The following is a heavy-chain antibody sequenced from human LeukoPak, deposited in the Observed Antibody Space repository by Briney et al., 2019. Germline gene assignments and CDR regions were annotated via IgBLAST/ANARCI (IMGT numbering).Heavy chain of an antibody. D-gene: IGHD6-19*01. CDR2: TSGGDGRT. J-gene: IGHJ4*02. CDR1: GFSFRSYA. CDR3: ARDLDSSGWNLDFGY. V-gene: IGHV3-23*01. Sequence: GGSLRLSCAASGFSFRSYAMSWVRQAPGKGLEWVSATSGGDGRTYYADSVKGRFTISRDNSKNTLFLQMNSLKAEDTAVYYCARDLDSSGWNLDFGYWGQGTLVTVSS.